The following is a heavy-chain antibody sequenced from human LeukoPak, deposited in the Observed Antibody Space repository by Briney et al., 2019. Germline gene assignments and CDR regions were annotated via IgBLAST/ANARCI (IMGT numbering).Heavy chain of an antibody. CDR1: GYTFTSYD. Sequence: ASVKVSCKASGYTFTSYDINWVRQAPGQGLEWMGWINPNSGGTNYAQKFQGRVTMTRDTSISTAYMELSRLRSDDTAVYYCARGTGRGATYRGGGWFDPWGQGTLVTVSS. V-gene: IGHV1-2*02. CDR3: ARGTGRGATYRGGGWFDP. D-gene: IGHD1-26*01. J-gene: IGHJ5*02. CDR2: INPNSGGT.